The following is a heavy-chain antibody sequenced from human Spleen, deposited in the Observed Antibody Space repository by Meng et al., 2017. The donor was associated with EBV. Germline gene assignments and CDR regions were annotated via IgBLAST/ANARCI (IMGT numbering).Heavy chain of an antibody. D-gene: IGHD4-23*01. CDR2: MNPNSGNT. CDR3: STYGGTDFDY. CDR1: GYTFTNYD. J-gene: IGHJ4*02. V-gene: IGHV1-8*01. Sequence: QGELVKSGAEVKKPWASVKVSCKASGYTFTNYDINWVRQATGQGLEWMGWMNPNSGNTGSAQKFQGRVTITRNTSISTAYMELSSLKSEDTAVYYCSTYGGTDFDYWGLGTLVTVSS.